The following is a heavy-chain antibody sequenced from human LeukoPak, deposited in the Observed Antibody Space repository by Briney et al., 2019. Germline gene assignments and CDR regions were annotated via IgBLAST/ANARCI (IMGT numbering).Heavy chain of an antibody. V-gene: IGHV3-23*01. CDR3: ARDRYSSSGSYYYYYMDV. D-gene: IGHD6-19*01. CDR2: ISGSGGST. Sequence: GGSLRLSCAASGFTFSNYAMSWVRQAPGKGLEWVSGISGSGGSTYYADSVKGRFTISRDNSKNTLYLQMNSLRAEDTAVYYCARDRYSSSGSYYYYYMDVWGKGTTVTVSS. CDR1: GFTFSNYA. J-gene: IGHJ6*03.